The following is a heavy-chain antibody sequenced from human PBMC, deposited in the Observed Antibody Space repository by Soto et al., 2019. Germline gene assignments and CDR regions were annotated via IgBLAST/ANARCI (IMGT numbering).Heavy chain of an antibody. CDR3: AYYDFWSGVNRFDP. Sequence: GASVKVSCKASGGTFSSYTISWVRQAPGQGLEWMGRIIPILGIANYAQKFQGRVTITADKSTSTAYMELSSLRSEDTAVYYCAYYDFWSGVNRFDPWGQGTLVTVSS. D-gene: IGHD3-3*01. CDR2: IIPILGIA. V-gene: IGHV1-69*02. CDR1: GGTFSSYT. J-gene: IGHJ5*02.